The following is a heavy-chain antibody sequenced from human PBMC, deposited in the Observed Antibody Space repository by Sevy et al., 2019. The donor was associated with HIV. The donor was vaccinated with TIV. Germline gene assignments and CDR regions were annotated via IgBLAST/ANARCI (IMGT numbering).Heavy chain of an antibody. CDR2: ITRKIDGETT. Sequence: GGSLRLSCAASGFTFSNSFMSWARQAPGRGLEWVGRITRKIDGETTLYAAPVKGRFTISRYDSRNTMYLQMDSLKIEDTAMYYCGTGDAYDVSGQGTTVTVSS. CDR3: GTGDAYDV. J-gene: IGHJ3*01. V-gene: IGHV3-15*06. CDR1: GFTFSNSF. D-gene: IGHD7-27*01.